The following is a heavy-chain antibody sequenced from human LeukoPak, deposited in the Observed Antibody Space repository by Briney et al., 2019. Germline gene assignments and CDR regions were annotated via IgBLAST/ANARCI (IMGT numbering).Heavy chain of an antibody. CDR3: ARLYYGDRAAFDI. Sequence: GGSLRFSCAAYGFTFRSHWMHWVRQPPGKGLVWVSRISSDGSSTSYADSVKGRFTISRDNAKNTLYLQMNSLRAEDTAVYYCARLYYGDRAAFDIWGQGTMVTVSS. V-gene: IGHV3-74*01. D-gene: IGHD4-17*01. CDR2: ISSDGSST. CDR1: GFTFRSHW. J-gene: IGHJ3*02.